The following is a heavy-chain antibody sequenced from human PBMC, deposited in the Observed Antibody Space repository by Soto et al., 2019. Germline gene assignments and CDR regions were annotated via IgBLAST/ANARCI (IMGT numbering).Heavy chain of an antibody. CDR1: GGSISSGNYY. D-gene: IGHD2-15*01. J-gene: IGHJ4*02. V-gene: IGHV4-30-4*01. CDR2: ISYSGST. CDR3: ATMGTPATGLYFFDY. Sequence: PSETLSLTCTVSGGSISSGNYYWSWIRQPPGKGLEWIGFISYSGSTYYSTSLKSRVTISVDTSKSQFSLNLGFVTAADTAVYYCATMGTPATGLYFFDYWGQGSLVTVSS.